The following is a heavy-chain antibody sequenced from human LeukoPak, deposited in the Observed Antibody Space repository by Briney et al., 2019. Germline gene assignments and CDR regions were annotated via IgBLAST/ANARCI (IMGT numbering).Heavy chain of an antibody. J-gene: IGHJ4*02. CDR3: ARERVGDLDY. Sequence: SGGSLRLSCAASGFTFSSYAMSWVRQAPGKGLEWVVNIKEDGSEKNYVDSVKGRFTVSRDNAKNSLYLQISSLRAEDTAVYYCARERVGDLDYWGQGTLVTVSS. CDR2: IKEDGSEK. D-gene: IGHD1-26*01. CDR1: GFTFSSYA. V-gene: IGHV3-7*03.